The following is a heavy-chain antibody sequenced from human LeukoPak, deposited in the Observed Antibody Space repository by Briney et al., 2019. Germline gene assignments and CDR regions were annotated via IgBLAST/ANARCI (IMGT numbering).Heavy chain of an antibody. CDR2: ISSSGSTI. CDR1: GFTVSSNY. CDR3: AELGITMIGGV. D-gene: IGHD3-10*02. Sequence: GGSLRLSCAASGFTVSSNYMSWVRQAPGKGLKWISYISSSGSTIYYADSVKGRFTISRDNAKNSLYLQMNSLRAEDTAVYYCAELGITMIGGVWGKGTTVTISS. V-gene: IGHV3-11*04. J-gene: IGHJ6*04.